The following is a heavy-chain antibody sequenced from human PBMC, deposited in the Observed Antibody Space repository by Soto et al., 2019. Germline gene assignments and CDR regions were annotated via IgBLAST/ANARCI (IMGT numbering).Heavy chain of an antibody. Sequence: QVQLVQSGAEVKKPGASVKVSCKASGYTFTSYYMHWVRQAPGQWLEWMGIINPSGGSTSYAQKFQGRVTMTTDTSTSTVYMELSSLRSEDTAVYYCAGAAFLRFLDYWGQVTLLTVSS. J-gene: IGHJ4*02. V-gene: IGHV1-46*01. CDR1: GYTFTSYY. CDR2: INPSGGST. D-gene: IGHD3-3*01. CDR3: AGAAFLRFLDY.